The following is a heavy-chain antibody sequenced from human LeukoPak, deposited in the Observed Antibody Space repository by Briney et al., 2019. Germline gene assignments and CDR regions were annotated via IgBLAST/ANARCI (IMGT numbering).Heavy chain of an antibody. CDR2: ISHSGST. V-gene: IGHV4-34*01. J-gene: IGHJ4*02. CDR1: GGSFSGYY. CDR3: ARAKYDSSGYYRARKPYYFDY. Sequence: PSETLSLTCAVYGGSFSGYYWSWIRQPPGKGLEWIGEISHSGSTNYNPSLKSRVTISVDTSKNQFSLKLSSVTAADTAVFYCARAKYDSSGYYRARKPYYFDYWGQGTLVTVSS. D-gene: IGHD3-22*01.